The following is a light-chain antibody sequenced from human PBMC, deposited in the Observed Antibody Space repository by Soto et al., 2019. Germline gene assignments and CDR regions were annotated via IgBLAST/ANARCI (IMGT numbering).Light chain of an antibody. CDR1: QSVSTY. Sequence: EIGLTQSPATLSLSPGERSTLSCRASQSVSTYLAWYQQRPGQAPRLLIYDASYRATDIPPRFSGSGSGTDFTLTISSLEPEDFAVYYCQQRRSWPQTITFGQGTRLDIK. CDR2: DAS. J-gene: IGKJ5*01. CDR3: QQRRSWPQTIT. V-gene: IGKV3-11*01.